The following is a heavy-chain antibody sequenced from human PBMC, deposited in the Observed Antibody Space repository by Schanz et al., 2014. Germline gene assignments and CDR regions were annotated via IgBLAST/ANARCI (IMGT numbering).Heavy chain of an antibody. J-gene: IGHJ4*02. Sequence: EVQLVESGGGLVQPGGPLNLSWAASGFTAGKKTMNWARQAPGKGLEWVSFIYIGGNTYYADSVKGRFTISRDNSKNTVYIQMNSLRAEDTAVYYCARGGPAYYFDDWGQGTLVTVSS. CDR3: ARGGPAYYFDD. CDR1: GFTAGKKT. V-gene: IGHV3-66*01. CDR2: IYIGGNT.